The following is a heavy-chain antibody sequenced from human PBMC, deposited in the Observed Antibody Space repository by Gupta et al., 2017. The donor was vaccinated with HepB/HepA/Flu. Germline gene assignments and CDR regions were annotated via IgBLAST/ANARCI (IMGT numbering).Heavy chain of an antibody. V-gene: IGHV3-20*04. CDR2: INWNGGST. CDR3: ATNYYDTSGYSGYYYYMDV. D-gene: IGHD3-22*01. Sequence: EVQLVESGGGVVRPGGYLRLSCAASGFTFGDYGMNWVSQAPGKGLEWVSGINWNGGSTGYADSVKGRFTISRDNAQNSLYLQMNSLRVEDTALYYCATNYYDTSGYSGYYYYMDVWGKGTTVTVSS. CDR1: GFTFGDYG. J-gene: IGHJ6*03.